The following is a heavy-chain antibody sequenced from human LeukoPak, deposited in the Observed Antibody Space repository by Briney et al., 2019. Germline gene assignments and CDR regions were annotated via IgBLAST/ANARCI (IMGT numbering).Heavy chain of an antibody. Sequence: ASVKVSCKASGYTFTSYDINWVRQATGQGLEWMGWMNPNSGNTGYAQKFQGRVTMTRNTSISIAYMELSSLRSEDTAVYYCARRRKGLRYFDWLPLGYWGQGTLVTVSS. CDR1: GYTFTSYD. CDR3: ARRRKGLRYFDWLPLGY. D-gene: IGHD3-9*01. V-gene: IGHV1-8*01. CDR2: MNPNSGNT. J-gene: IGHJ4*02.